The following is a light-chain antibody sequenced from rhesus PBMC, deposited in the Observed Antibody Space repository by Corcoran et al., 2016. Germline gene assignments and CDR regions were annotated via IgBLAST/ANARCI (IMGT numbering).Light chain of an antibody. Sequence: DIHMTQSPSSLSASVGDKVTITCRASQAISNALAWFQQKPGKAPKLLIYAASHLQSGVPSRFSGSGYGTVFTLTISSLPPEDFAVYYCQQRNSYPYSFGRGTKVEIK. V-gene: IGKV1-33*01. CDR2: AAS. CDR3: QQRNSYPYS. J-gene: IGKJ2*01. CDR1: QAISNA.